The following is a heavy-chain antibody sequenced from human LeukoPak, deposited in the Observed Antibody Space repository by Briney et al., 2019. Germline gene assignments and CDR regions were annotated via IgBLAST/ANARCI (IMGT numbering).Heavy chain of an antibody. CDR1: GFTFSSYW. J-gene: IGHJ4*02. CDR3: TRDLPATISLGDDY. D-gene: IGHD5-12*01. V-gene: IGHV3-7*01. Sequence: GGSLRLSCAASGFTFSSYWMSWVRQAPGKGLEWVATIKQDGNENHCVDSVKGRFTVSRDNTKNSMFLQMDSLTVEDTALYFCTRDLPATISLGDDYWGPGTPVTVSS. CDR2: IKQDGNEN.